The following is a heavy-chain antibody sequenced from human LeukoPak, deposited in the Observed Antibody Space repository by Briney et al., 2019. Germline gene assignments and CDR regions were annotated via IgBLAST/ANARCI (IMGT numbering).Heavy chain of an antibody. J-gene: IGHJ3*02. D-gene: IGHD3-3*01. CDR2: IIPIFGTA. Sequence: SVKVSCKASGGTFSSYAISWVRQAPGQGLEWMGGIIPIFGTANYAQKFQGRVTITADESTSTAYMELSSLRSEDTAVYYCARDYDFWSGSYAFDIWGQGTMVTVSS. V-gene: IGHV1-69*13. CDR3: ARDYDFWSGSYAFDI. CDR1: GGTFSSYA.